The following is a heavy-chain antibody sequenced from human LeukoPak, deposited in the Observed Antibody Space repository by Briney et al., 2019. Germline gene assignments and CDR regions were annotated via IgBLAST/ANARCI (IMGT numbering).Heavy chain of an antibody. D-gene: IGHD3-3*01. CDR3: ARLHGSPYYDFWSGPYDY. J-gene: IGHJ4*02. CDR1: GGSISSYF. CDR2: IYYSGST. V-gene: IGHV4-59*01. Sequence: SETLSLTRTVSGGSISSYFWSWIRQPPGKGLEWIGYIYYSGSTNYNPSLKSRVTISVDTSKNQFSLKLSSVTAADTVVYYCARLHGSPYYDFWSGPYDYWGQGTLVTVSS.